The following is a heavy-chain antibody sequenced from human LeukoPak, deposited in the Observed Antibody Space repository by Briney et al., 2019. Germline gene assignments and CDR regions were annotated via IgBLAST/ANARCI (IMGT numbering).Heavy chain of an antibody. CDR1: GFTFSSYW. V-gene: IGHV3-74*01. J-gene: IGHJ4*02. D-gene: IGHD6-19*01. CDR3: ASRYSSGWIDY. CDR2: INSDGSST. Sequence: GGSLRLSCAASGFTFSSYWMHWVRQAPGKGLVWVSRINSDGSSTSYADSVKGRFTISRDNAKNTLYLQMNSLRAEDTAVYYRASRYSSGWIDYWGQGTLVTVSP.